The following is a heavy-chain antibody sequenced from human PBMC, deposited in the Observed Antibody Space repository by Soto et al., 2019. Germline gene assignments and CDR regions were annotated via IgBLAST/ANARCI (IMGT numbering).Heavy chain of an antibody. D-gene: IGHD3-22*01. CDR3: ARGPYDSSILPFDY. J-gene: IGHJ4*02. V-gene: IGHV1-69*12. Sequence: QVQLVQSGAEVKKPGSSVKVSCKASGGTFSSYAISWVRQAPGQGLEWMGGIIPIFGTANYAQKFQGRVTITADESTSTAYMELSSLRSEDTAVYYCARGPYDSSILPFDYWGQGTLVTVSS. CDR1: GGTFSSYA. CDR2: IIPIFGTA.